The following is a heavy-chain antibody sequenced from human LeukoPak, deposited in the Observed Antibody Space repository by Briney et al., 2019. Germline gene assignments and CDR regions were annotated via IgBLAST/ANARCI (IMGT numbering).Heavy chain of an antibody. CDR2: INPSGGST. Sequence: ASVKVSCKASGYTFTSYYMHWVRQAPGQGLEWMGIINPSGGSTSYAQKFQGRVTMTRDTSISTASMELRSLRSDDTAVYYCARNGDYTYSYFYYYYMDVWGKGTTVTISS. CDR3: ARNGDYTYSYFYYYYMDV. CDR1: GYTFTSYY. D-gene: IGHD4-17*01. V-gene: IGHV1-46*01. J-gene: IGHJ6*03.